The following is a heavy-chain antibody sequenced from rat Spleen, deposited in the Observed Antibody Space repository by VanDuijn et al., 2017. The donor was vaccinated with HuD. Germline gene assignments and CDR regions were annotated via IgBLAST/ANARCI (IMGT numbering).Heavy chain of an antibody. CDR3: ARRHYGYTDYFDY. D-gene: IGHD1-11*01. Sequence: EVQLVESGGGSVQPGRSLKLSCAVSGFTFSNYDMAWVRQAPTKGLEWVTTISSDGGRNFYRDSVKGRFTISRDNAKSSLYLQMDSLRSADTATYYCARRHYGYTDYFDYWGQGVMVPVSS. CDR2: ISSDGGRN. J-gene: IGHJ2*01. V-gene: IGHV5-29*01. CDR1: GFTFSNYD.